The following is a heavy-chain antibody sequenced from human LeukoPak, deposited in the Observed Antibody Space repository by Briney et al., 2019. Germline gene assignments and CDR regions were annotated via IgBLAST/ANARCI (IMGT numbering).Heavy chain of an antibody. CDR2: ISVDGSND. CDR1: GFTLGRYA. J-gene: IGHJ4*02. CDR3: ARDDSGYDLWEAKNFDS. D-gene: IGHD5-12*01. V-gene: IGHV3-30*04. Sequence: GRSLRLSCAASGFTLGRYAMHWVRQAPGKGLEWVAVISVDGSNDYYAGSVKGRFTISRDNSKNTVYLQMNSLSADDTAVCFCARDDSGYDLWEAKNFDSWGQGTLVTVSS.